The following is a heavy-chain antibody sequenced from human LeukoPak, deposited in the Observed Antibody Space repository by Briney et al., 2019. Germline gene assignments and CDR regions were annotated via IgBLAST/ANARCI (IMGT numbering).Heavy chain of an antibody. CDR1: GGSISSSSYY. Sequence: PSETLSLTCTVSGGSISSSSYYWGWIRQPPGKGLEWIRSIYYSGSTYYNPSLKSRVTISVDTSKNQFSLKLSSVTAADTAVYYCARGGTDSSSWYYFDYWGQGTLVTVSS. V-gene: IGHV4-39*01. D-gene: IGHD6-13*01. CDR3: ARGGTDSSSWYYFDY. J-gene: IGHJ4*02. CDR2: IYYSGST.